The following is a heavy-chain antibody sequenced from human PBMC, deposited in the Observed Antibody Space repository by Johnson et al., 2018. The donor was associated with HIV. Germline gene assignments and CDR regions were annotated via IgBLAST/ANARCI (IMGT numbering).Heavy chain of an antibody. J-gene: IGHJ3*02. D-gene: IGHD2-15*01. CDR1: GFTVSSNY. V-gene: IGHV3-15*01. Sequence: VHLVESGGGLVQPGGSLRLSCAASGFTVSSNYMSWVRQAPGKGLEWVGRIKSKTAGGTADYGAPVKGRFTVSSDDSKDTVYLQMNSLKTEDTAVYYCTTDDVVPPAFDIWGQGTMVTVSS. CDR3: TTDDVVPPAFDI. CDR2: IKSKTAGGTA.